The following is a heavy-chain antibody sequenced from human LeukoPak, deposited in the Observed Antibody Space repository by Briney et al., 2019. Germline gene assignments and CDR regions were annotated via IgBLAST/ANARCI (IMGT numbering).Heavy chain of an antibody. CDR1: GFTFSDYY. CDR2: ISSSGSTI. CDR3: AKEAYCGDDCYQTLDY. D-gene: IGHD2-21*02. V-gene: IGHV3-11*01. J-gene: IGHJ4*02. Sequence: MAGGSLRLSCAASGFTFSDYYMSWIRQAPGKGLEWVSYISSSGSTIYYADSVEGRFTISRDSSKNTLYLQMNSLRAEDTAVYYCAKEAYCGDDCYQTLDYWGQGTLVTVSS.